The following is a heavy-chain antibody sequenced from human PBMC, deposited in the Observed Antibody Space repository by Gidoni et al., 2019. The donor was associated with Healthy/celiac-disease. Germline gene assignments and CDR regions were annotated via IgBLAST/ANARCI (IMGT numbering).Heavy chain of an antibody. CDR3: AKDWWGSSSDLQFDY. CDR2: ISGSGGST. D-gene: IGHD6-6*01. Sequence: EVQLLESGGGLVQHGGSLRPSCAASGFTFSSYAMSWVRQAPGKGLEWVSAISGSGGSTYYADSVKGRFTISRDNSKNTLYLQMNSLRAEDTAVYHCAKDWWGSSSDLQFDYWGQGTLVTVSS. V-gene: IGHV3-23*01. J-gene: IGHJ4*02. CDR1: GFTFSSYA.